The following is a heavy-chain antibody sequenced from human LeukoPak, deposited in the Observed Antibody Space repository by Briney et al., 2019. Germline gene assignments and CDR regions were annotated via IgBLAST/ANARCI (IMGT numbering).Heavy chain of an antibody. CDR1: GGSISSYY. V-gene: IGHV4-59*12. Sequence: KPSETLSLTCTVSGGSISSYYWSWIRQPPGKGLEWIGYIYYSGSTIYNPSLKSRVTISVDTSKNQFSLKLSSVTAADTAVYYCARDQGAFYSRSWLDYWGQGTLVTVSS. D-gene: IGHD6-13*01. CDR3: ARDQGAFYSRSWLDY. CDR2: IYYSGST. J-gene: IGHJ4*02.